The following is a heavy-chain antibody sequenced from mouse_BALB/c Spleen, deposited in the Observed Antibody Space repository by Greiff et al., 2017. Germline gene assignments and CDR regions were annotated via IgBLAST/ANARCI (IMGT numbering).Heavy chain of an antibody. Sequence: ESGPGLVKPSQSLSLTCSVTGYSITSGYYWNWIRQFPGNKLEWMGYISYDGSNNYNPSLKNRISITRDTSKNQFFLKLNSVTTEDTATYYCARDYGYDAMDYWGQGTSVTVAS. D-gene: IGHD1-2*01. CDR3: ARDYGYDAMDY. J-gene: IGHJ4*01. CDR1: GYSITSGYY. CDR2: ISYDGSN. V-gene: IGHV3-6*02.